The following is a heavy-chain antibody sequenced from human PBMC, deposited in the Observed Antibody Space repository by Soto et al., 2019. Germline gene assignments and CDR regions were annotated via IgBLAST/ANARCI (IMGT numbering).Heavy chain of an antibody. CDR3: ARDILRGYDSSGFYS. D-gene: IGHD3-22*01. V-gene: IGHV1-18*01. CDR1: GYTFTSYG. J-gene: IGHJ4*02. CDR2: ISAYNGNT. Sequence: ASVKVSCKASGYTFTSYGISWVRQAPGQGLEWMGWISAYNGNTNYAQKLQGRVTMTTDTSTSTVFLELRSLKSDDTAIYYCARDILRGYDSSGFYSWGQGTMVT.